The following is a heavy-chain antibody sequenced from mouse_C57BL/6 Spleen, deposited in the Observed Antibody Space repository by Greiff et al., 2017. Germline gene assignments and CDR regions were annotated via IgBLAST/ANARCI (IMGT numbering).Heavy chain of an antibody. CDR2: IDPSDSYT. J-gene: IGHJ1*03. Sequence: QVQLQQPGAELVKPGASVKLSCKASGYTFTSYWMQWVKQRPGQGLEWIGEIDPSDSYTNYNQKFKGKATLTVDTSSSTAYMQLSSLTSEDSAVYYCARDSNFNVWGTGTTVTVSS. D-gene: IGHD2-5*01. V-gene: IGHV1-50*01. CDR1: GYTFTSYW. CDR3: ARDSNFNV.